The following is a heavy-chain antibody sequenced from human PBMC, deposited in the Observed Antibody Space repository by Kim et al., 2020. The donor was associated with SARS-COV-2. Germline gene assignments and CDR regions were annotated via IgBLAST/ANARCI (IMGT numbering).Heavy chain of an antibody. J-gene: IGHJ5*02. Sequence: GESLKISCKASGDTFTNFWVAWVRRMPGKGLELMGIIYPGDSDTRYSPSFEGQVTISVDRSINTAYLQWNSLKASDTAVYYCARQELVLDRFDPWGQGTLVTVSS. D-gene: IGHD3-10*01. V-gene: IGHV5-51*01. CDR1: GDTFTNFW. CDR2: IYPGDSDT. CDR3: ARQELVLDRFDP.